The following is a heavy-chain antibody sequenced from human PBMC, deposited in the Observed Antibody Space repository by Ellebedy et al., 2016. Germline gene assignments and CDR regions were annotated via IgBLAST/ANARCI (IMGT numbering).Heavy chain of an antibody. Sequence: GESLKISXAASGFTFSSYWMSWVRQAPGKGLEWVANIKQDGSEKYYVDSVKGRFTISRDNAKNSLYLQMNSLRAEDTAVYYCARDQDDFWTYYMDVWGKGTTVTVSS. V-gene: IGHV3-7*01. CDR1: GFTFSSYW. CDR3: ARDQDDFWTYYMDV. CDR2: IKQDGSEK. J-gene: IGHJ6*03. D-gene: IGHD3-3*01.